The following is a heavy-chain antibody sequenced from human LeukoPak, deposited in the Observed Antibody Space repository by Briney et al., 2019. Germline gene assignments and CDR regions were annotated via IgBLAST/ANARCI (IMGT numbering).Heavy chain of an antibody. CDR1: GFTFSNYG. CDR2: IWYDGSNK. J-gene: IGHJ4*02. CDR3: AGNYGPYYFDY. D-gene: IGHD3-10*01. V-gene: IGHV3-33*01. Sequence: PGRSLRLSCAASGFTFSNYGMHWVRQAPGQGLEWVAVIWYDGSNKYYADSVKGRFTISRDNSKNTLYLQMNSLRAEDTAVYYCAGNYGPYYFDYWGQGTLVTVS.